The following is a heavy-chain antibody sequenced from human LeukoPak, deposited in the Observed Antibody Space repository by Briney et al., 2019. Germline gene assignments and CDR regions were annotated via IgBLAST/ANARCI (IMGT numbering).Heavy chain of an antibody. CDR2: IYYSGST. J-gene: IGHJ6*04. D-gene: IGHD4-17*01. CDR3: ARDGQDYGDYDYYYGMDV. V-gene: IGHV4-61*01. Sequence: SETLSLTCTVSGGSVSSSSYYWTWIRQPPGKGLEWIGYIYYSGSTNYNPSLKSRVTISVDTSKNQFSLKLSSVTAADTAVYYCARDGQDYGDYDYYYGMDVWGKGTTVTVSS. CDR1: GGSVSSSSYY.